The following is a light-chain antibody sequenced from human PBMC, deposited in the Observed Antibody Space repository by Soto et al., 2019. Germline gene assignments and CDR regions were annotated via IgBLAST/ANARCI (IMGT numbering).Light chain of an antibody. CDR3: MQRIEFPWT. V-gene: IGKV2-40*01. CDR1: QSLLNSDDGKTY. J-gene: IGKJ1*01. CDR2: TIA. Sequence: EIVMTQTPLSLPVTPGEPASIACRSSQSLLNSDDGKTYLDWYLQKPGQSPQLLIKTIAYRASRVPDRFSGSGSGTDFTLKISRVEAEDVGVYYCMQRIEFPWTFGQGTKVEIK.